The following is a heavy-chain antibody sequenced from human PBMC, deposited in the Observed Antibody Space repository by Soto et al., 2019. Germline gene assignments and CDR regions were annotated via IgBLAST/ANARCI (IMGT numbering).Heavy chain of an antibody. J-gene: IGHJ4*02. CDR3: AGGLGVGFDY. V-gene: IGHV1-69*01. CDR2: VIPIFHTP. D-gene: IGHD1-26*01. Sequence: QVVLVQSGPEVNKPGSSVNVSCKASGGTFNSYAIHWVRQAPGQGLEWMGGVIPIFHTPFYAHKFHDRLTVSADDSTATTYMELSGLTSGDSATSYCAGGLGVGFDYWGQGPGLAVSS. CDR1: GGTFNSYA.